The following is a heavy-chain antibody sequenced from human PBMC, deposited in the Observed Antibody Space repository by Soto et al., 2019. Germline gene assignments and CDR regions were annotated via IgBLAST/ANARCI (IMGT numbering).Heavy chain of an antibody. CDR1: GYTFTGYY. V-gene: IGHV1-2*04. CDR2: INPNSGGT. J-gene: IGHJ5*02. CDR3: ARGTTVTPNWFDP. D-gene: IGHD4-17*01. Sequence: ASVKVSCKASGYTFTGYYMHWVRQAPGQGLEWMGWINPNSGGTNYAQKFQGWVTMTRDTSISTAYMELSRLRSDDTAVYYCARGTTVTPNWFDPWGQGTLVTVSS.